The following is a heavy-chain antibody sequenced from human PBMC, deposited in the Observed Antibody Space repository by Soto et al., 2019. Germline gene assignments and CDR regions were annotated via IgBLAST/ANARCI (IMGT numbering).Heavy chain of an antibody. Sequence: ASVKVSCKASGYTFTSYAMHWVRQAPGQRLEWMGWINAGNGNTKYSQKFQGRVTITRDTSASTAYMELSSLRSEDTAVYYCAGGLATILGVGRRKEFDYWGQGTLVTVSS. J-gene: IGHJ4*02. CDR2: INAGNGNT. D-gene: IGHD5-12*01. CDR3: AGGLATILGVGRRKEFDY. V-gene: IGHV1-3*01. CDR1: GYTFTSYA.